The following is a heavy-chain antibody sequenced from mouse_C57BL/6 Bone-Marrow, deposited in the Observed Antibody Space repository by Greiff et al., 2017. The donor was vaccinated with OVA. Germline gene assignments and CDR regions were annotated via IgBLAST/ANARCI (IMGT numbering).Heavy chain of an antibody. Sequence: QVQLKQSGPELVKPGGSVKISCKASGYAFRSSWMNWVKQRPGKGLEWIGRIYPGDGDTNYNGKFKGKATLTADKSSSTAYMQLSSLTSEDSAVYFCARKGAYYSNYGEYAMDYWGQGTSVTVSS. V-gene: IGHV1-82*01. CDR3: ARKGAYYSNYGEYAMDY. CDR1: GYAFRSSW. CDR2: IYPGDGDT. J-gene: IGHJ4*01. D-gene: IGHD2-5*01.